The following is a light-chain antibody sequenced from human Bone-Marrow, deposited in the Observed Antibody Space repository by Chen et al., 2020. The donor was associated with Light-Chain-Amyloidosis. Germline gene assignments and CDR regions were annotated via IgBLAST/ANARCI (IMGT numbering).Light chain of an antibody. Sequence: DIQMTQSPSTLSASDGDRVTITCRASQSINNWLAWYQQKPGKAPKLLLYKSSTLERGVPSKFGGSGSGTEFTLTISSLQPDDFATYYCQQYNSLPWTFGQGIKVEI. V-gene: IGKV1-5*03. J-gene: IGKJ1*01. CDR2: KSS. CDR3: QQYNSLPWT. CDR1: QSINNW.